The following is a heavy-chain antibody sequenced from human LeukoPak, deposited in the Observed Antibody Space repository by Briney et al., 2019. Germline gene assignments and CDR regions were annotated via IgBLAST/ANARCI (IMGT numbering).Heavy chain of an antibody. CDR2: ISSTSRTI. CDR1: GFTFSNFA. J-gene: IGHJ6*02. CDR3: AKDKGYYGMDV. Sequence: GGSLRLSCAASGFTFSNFAMTWVRQAPGKGPEWVSYISSTSRTIFYADSVKGRFTISRDNSKNTLYLQMNSLRAEDTAVYYRAKDKGYYGMDVWGQGTTVTVSS. V-gene: IGHV3-48*01.